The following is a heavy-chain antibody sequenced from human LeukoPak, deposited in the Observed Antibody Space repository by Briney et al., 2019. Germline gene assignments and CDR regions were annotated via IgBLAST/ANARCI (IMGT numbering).Heavy chain of an antibody. J-gene: IGHJ4*02. Sequence: PGGSLRLSCAASGFTFSSYAMSWVREAPGKGLEWVSAISGSGGSTYYADSVKGRFTISRDNSKNTLYLQMNSPRAEDTAVYYCAKGTYYSSGGGWGQGTLVTVSS. V-gene: IGHV3-23*01. CDR2: ISGSGGST. CDR3: AKGTYYSSGGG. D-gene: IGHD6-19*01. CDR1: GFTFSSYA.